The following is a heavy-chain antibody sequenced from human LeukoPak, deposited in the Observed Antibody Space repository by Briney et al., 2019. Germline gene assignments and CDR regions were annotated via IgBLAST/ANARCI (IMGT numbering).Heavy chain of an antibody. D-gene: IGHD3-22*01. CDR1: GYDFTKYA. J-gene: IGHJ4*02. V-gene: IGHV1-3*03. Sequence: GASVKVSCKASGYDFTKYAVQWVRQAPGQRLEWMGWIDAGNGRTKYSQDFQGRVTITRDTSASMAYMELSSLRSDDMAVYYCARGPRITMIVVVTNNYFDYWGQGTLVTVSS. CDR2: IDAGNGRT. CDR3: ARGPRITMIVVVTNNYFDY.